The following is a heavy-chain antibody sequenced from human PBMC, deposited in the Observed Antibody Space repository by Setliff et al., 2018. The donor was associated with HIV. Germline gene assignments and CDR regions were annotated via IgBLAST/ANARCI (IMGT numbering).Heavy chain of an antibody. V-gene: IGHV1-2*02. CDR3: ARKYTGGPLDY. J-gene: IGHJ4*02. CDR2: INPNSGGT. CDR1: GYTFTGYY. Sequence: ASVKVSCKASGYTFTGYYTHWVRQAPGQGLEWMGWINPNSGGTNYAQKFQGRVTMTRDTSISTAYMELSRLRSDDTAMYYCARKYTGGPLDYWGQGTLVTVSS. D-gene: IGHD6-19*01.